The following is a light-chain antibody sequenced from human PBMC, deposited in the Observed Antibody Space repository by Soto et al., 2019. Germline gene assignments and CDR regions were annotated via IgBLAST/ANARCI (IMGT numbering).Light chain of an antibody. CDR2: LGS. CDR3: MQALQTPFT. CDR1: QSLLHSNGYNY. J-gene: IGKJ3*01. V-gene: IGKV2-28*01. Sequence: DIVMTQSPLSLPVTPGEPASISCRSSQSLLHSNGYNYLDWYLQKPGQSPQLLIYLGSNRASWVPDRFSGSGSGTDVTLKSSRVEAEDGGVYYCMQALQTPFTFGPGTKVDIK.